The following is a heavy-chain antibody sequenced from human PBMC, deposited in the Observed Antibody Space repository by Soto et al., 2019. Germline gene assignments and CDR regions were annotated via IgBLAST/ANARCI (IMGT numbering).Heavy chain of an antibody. Sequence: WGSLRLSCAASGFTFSGYAMHWVRQAPGKGLEWVAVISYDGSNKYYADSVKGRFTISRDNSKNTLYLQMNSLRAEDTAVYYCARDSYGYDGMDVWGQGTTVTVSS. CDR2: ISYDGSNK. D-gene: IGHD5-18*01. CDR3: ARDSYGYDGMDV. CDR1: GFTFSGYA. V-gene: IGHV3-30-3*01. J-gene: IGHJ6*02.